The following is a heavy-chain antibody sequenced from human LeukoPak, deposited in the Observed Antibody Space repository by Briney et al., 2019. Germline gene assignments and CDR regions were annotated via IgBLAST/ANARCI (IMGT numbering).Heavy chain of an antibody. CDR2: IIPIFGTA. V-gene: IGHV1-69*13. J-gene: IGHJ6*02. D-gene: IGHD1/OR15-1a*01. CDR1: GGTFSSYA. CDR3: AREPFEQYYYYGMDV. Sequence: GASVKVSCKASGGTFSSYAISWVRQAPGQGLEWMGGIIPIFGTANYAQKFQGRVTITADESTSTAYMELSSLRSEDTAVYYCAREPFEQYYYYGMDVWGQGTTVTVSS.